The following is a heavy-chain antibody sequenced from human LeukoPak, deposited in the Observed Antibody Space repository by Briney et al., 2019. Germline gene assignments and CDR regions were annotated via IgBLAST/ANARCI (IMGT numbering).Heavy chain of an antibody. CDR3: ARGAPRNYDFWSGPFDY. D-gene: IGHD3-3*01. CDR2: ISYDGSNK. Sequence: GGSLRLSCAASGFTFSNYAMHWVRQAPGKGLEWVALISYDGSNKCYADSVKGRFTISRDNSKNTLYLQVNSLRGEDTAVYYCARGAPRNYDFWSGPFDYWGQGSLVTVSS. V-gene: IGHV3-30-3*01. J-gene: IGHJ4*02. CDR1: GFTFSNYA.